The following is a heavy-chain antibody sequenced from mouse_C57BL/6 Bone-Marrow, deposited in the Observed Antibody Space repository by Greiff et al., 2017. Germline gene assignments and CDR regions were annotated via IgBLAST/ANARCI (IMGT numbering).Heavy chain of an antibody. D-gene: IGHD2-4*01. CDR1: GYTFTSYW. V-gene: IGHV1-52*01. CDR3: ARRDDYDRDAMDY. J-gene: IGHJ4*01. CDR2: IDPSDSET. Sequence: QVQLQQPGAELVRPGSSVKLSCKASGYTFTSYWMHWVKQRPIQGLEWIGNIDPSDSETHYNQKFKDKATFTVDKSSSTAYMQLSSLTSEDSAVYYGARRDDYDRDAMDYWGQGTSVTVSS.